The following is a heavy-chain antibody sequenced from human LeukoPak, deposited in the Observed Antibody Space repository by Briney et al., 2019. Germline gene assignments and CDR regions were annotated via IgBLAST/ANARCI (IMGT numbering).Heavy chain of an antibody. D-gene: IGHD1-1*01. V-gene: IGHV5-10-1*01. Sequence: GDSLNISGEGSGXNFINYWNAWARQMPGKGLDWMERIIPRDAYTNYTPSFQGHVTISADKSISTAVLQWISLNASDAAMYYCRRQQLNRYYGVDVWGQGTTVTVSS. CDR1: GXNFINYW. CDR3: RRQQLNRYYGVDV. J-gene: IGHJ6*02. CDR2: IIPRDAYT.